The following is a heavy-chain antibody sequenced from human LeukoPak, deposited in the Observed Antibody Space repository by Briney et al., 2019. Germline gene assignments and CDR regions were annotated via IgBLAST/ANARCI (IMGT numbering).Heavy chain of an antibody. CDR1: GGSISSGGYS. CDR3: ARALGYCSGGSCYSGGMDV. Sequence: SETLSLTCAVSGGSISSGGYSWSWSRQPPGKGLEWIGYIYHSGSTYYNPSLKSRVTISVDRSKNQFSLKLSSVTAADTAVYYCARALGYCSGGSCYSGGMDVWGKGTTATVSS. V-gene: IGHV4-30-2*01. CDR2: IYHSGST. D-gene: IGHD2-15*01. J-gene: IGHJ6*04.